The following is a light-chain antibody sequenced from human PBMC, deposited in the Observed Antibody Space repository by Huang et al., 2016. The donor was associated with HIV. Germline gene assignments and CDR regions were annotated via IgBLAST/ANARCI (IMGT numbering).Light chain of an antibody. V-gene: IGKV1-39*01. J-gene: IGKJ4*01. CDR3: QQTYTAPVT. CDR1: QNINSY. Sequence: DIQMTQSPASLSASVGDRVTITCRASQNINSYLNWYQQRPGRAPKVLIYAASSLPSGVPSRVSGSGSGTDFSLTISSLKPEDFATYYCQQTYTAPVTFGGGTEVEI. CDR2: AAS.